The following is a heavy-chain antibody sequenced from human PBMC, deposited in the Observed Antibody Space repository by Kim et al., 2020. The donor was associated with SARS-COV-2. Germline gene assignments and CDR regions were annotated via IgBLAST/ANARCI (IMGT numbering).Heavy chain of an antibody. CDR2: IYYSGST. CDR1: GGSISSSSYY. D-gene: IGHD2-2*01. J-gene: IGHJ4*02. Sequence: SETLSLTCTVSGGSISSSSYYWGWIRQPPGKGLEWIGSIYYSGSTYYNPSRKSRATITVETSNNQFSLELSSVTAADTAVYYCARHSRIVVVPAAILAWGQGTLVTVSS. V-gene: IGHV4-39*01. CDR3: ARHSRIVVVPAAILA.